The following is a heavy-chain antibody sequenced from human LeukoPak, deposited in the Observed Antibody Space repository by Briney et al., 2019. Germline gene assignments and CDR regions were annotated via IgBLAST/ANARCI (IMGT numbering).Heavy chain of an antibody. Sequence: SETLSLTCAVSGDSISTTSYFWAWIRQPPGEGLEWIGSIYYSGTTYFNSSLKSRVTISVERSKNHFSLKLSSLTVADTARYYCARVYSSTHNWFDTWGQGIQVTVSS. CDR2: IYYSGTT. CDR3: ARVYSSTHNWFDT. V-gene: IGHV4-39*07. D-gene: IGHD6-19*01. CDR1: GDSISTTSYF. J-gene: IGHJ5*02.